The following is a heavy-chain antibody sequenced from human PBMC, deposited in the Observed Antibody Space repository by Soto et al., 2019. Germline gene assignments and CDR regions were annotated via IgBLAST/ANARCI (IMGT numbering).Heavy chain of an antibody. Sequence: GGSLRLSCVGSGLSLSNIWTSWVRQAPGKGLEWVANIKQGGTETYYVDSVKGRFTISKDHAKNSLYLQMNSLRVEDTALYYCAKVGFPYSYGYLFYYWGQGTLVTVSS. J-gene: IGHJ4*02. CDR2: IKQGGTET. V-gene: IGHV3-7*01. CDR1: GLSLSNIW. CDR3: AKVGFPYSYGYLFYY. D-gene: IGHD5-18*01.